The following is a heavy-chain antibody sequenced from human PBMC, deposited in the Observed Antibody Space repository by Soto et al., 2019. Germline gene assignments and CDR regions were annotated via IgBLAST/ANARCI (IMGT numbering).Heavy chain of an antibody. CDR2: IKQDGSEK. Sequence: EVQLVESGGGLVQPGGSLRLSCAASGFTFNSYWMSWVRQAPGKGLEWVANIKQDGSEKWYVDSVKGRFTISRDNGKKSLFGEMNSLRVDDTAVYYWARGEYHVNGGPFSDAFDVWCQGRMVTVSS. CDR3: ARGEYHVNGGPFSDAFDV. J-gene: IGHJ3*01. V-gene: IGHV3-7*04. CDR1: GFTFNSYW. D-gene: IGHD2-8*01.